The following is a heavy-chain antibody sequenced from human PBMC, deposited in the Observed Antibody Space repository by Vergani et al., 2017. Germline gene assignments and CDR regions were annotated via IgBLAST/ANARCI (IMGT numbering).Heavy chain of an antibody. CDR1: GYTFSNYY. CDR2: INPSGGHT. D-gene: IGHD3-9*01. CDR3: ARGDYGILTGYRY. J-gene: IGHJ4*02. V-gene: IGHV1-46*03. Sequence: QVQVVQSGAEVKKSGASVKVSCKTSGYTFSNYYMHWVRQAPGLGLEWMGIINPSGGHTNYAQKFQGRVPMTRDPSTSTVYMELGSLRSEDTAIYYCARGDYGILTGYRYWGQGTLVTASA.